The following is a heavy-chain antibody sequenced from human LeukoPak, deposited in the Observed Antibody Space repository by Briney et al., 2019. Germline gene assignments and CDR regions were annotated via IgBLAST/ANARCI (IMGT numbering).Heavy chain of an antibody. CDR1: GFTFSSYW. Sequence: SGGSLRLSCAASGFTFSSYWMSWVRQAPGKGLEWVANIKQDGSEKYYVDSVKGRFTISRDNAKNSLYLQTNSLRAEDTAVYYCGREGCSGGSCYHNWFDPWGQGTLVTVSS. V-gene: IGHV3-7*01. CDR3: GREGCSGGSCYHNWFDP. CDR2: IKQDGSEK. J-gene: IGHJ5*02. D-gene: IGHD2-15*01.